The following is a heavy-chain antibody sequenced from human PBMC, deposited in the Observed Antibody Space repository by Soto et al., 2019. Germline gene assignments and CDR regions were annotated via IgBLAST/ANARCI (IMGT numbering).Heavy chain of an antibody. CDR2: ISWNSDRI. V-gene: IGHV3-9*01. CDR1: GFTFDEYA. J-gene: IGHJ2*01. CDR3: AKVTNWNDQEWWGLAL. Sequence: EMQLVESGGGLVQPGRSLRLSCAASGFTFDEYAMHWVRQAPGKGLEWVSHISWNSDRIEYADSVKGRFTISRDNTKNSLYLQMNSLRTEDTALYFCAKVTNWNDQEWWGLALWGRGTLVIVSS. D-gene: IGHD1-1*01.